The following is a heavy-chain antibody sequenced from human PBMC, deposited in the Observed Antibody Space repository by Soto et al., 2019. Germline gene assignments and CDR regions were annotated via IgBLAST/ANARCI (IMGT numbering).Heavy chain of an antibody. J-gene: IGHJ4*02. CDR3: AHRVLRSVFGLVTTTAIYFDF. CDR2: IYWDDGK. D-gene: IGHD3-3*01. CDR1: GFSLTTSGVG. V-gene: IGHV2-5*02. Sequence: QITLNESGPTQVKPRQTLTLTCTFSGFSLTTSGVGVGWIRQSPGKAPEWLALIYWDDGKRYSPSLKSRLTITKDTSKNQVVLKMADLDPADTATYYCAHRVLRSVFGLVTTTAIYFDFWGQGTPVAVSS.